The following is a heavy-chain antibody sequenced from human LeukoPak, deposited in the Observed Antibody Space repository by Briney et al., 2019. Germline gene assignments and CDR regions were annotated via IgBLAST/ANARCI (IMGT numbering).Heavy chain of an antibody. D-gene: IGHD3-3*01. J-gene: IGHJ4*02. V-gene: IGHV3-23*01. CDR3: AKLHDFWSGYSYY. CDR2: ISGSGGST. CDR1: GFTFSIYA. Sequence: GGSLRLSCAASGFTFSIYAMSWVRQAPGKGLEWVSAISGSGGSTYYADSVKGRFTISRDNSKNTLYLQMNSLRAEDTAVYYCAKLHDFWSGYSYYWGQGTLVTVSS.